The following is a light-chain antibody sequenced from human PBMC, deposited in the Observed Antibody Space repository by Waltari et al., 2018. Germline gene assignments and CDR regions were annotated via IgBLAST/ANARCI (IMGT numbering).Light chain of an antibody. Sequence: DIQLTQSPSFLSAVVGDGVTITCRASQDISIFLAWYQQTPGKAPKLLIFAASDLQSGVPSRFSGTGSGTEFTLTISSLRPEDFATYYCQQLHSYPHTFGQGTTLAIK. CDR1: QDISIF. CDR2: AAS. V-gene: IGKV1-9*01. CDR3: QQLHSYPHT. J-gene: IGKJ2*01.